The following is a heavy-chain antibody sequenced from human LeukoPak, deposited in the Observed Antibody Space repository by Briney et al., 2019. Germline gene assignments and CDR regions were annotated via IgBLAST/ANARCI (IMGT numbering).Heavy chain of an antibody. J-gene: IGHJ4*02. CDR2: IWYDGSNK. D-gene: IGHD2-2*02. CDR3: ARAYCSSTSCYSFLDY. V-gene: IGHV3-33*01. CDR1: GFTFSSYG. Sequence: GRSLRLSCAASGFTFSSYGMHWVRQAPGKGLEWVAVIWYDGSNKCYADSVKGRFTISRDNSKNTLYLQMNSLTAEDAAVYYCARAYCSSTSCYSFLDYWGQGTLVTVSS.